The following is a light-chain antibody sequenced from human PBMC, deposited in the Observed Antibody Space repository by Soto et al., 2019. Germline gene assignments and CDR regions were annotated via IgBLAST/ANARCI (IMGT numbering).Light chain of an antibody. CDR3: LSYAGSNNLGV. CDR2: DVS. V-gene: IGLV2-8*01. CDR1: SSDVGAYNY. Sequence: QSALTQPPSASGSPGQSVTISCTGTSSDVGAYNYVSWYQQHPGKAPKHMVYDVSKRPSGVPDRFSGSNSGNTASLTVSGRQGEDEADYYCLSYAGSNNLGVFGGGTKLTVL. J-gene: IGLJ3*02.